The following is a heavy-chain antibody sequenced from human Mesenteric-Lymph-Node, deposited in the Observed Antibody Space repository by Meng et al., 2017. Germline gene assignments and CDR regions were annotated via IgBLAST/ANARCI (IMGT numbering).Heavy chain of an antibody. D-gene: IGHD3-10*01. Sequence: GESLKISCAASGFSFDEYGLSWVRQAPGRGLEWVSGINWNGYNTNYADSVKGRFTISRDNAKNSLYLQMNSLRVEDTAVYYCARGRYGSGNAFDCWGQGTLVTVSS. J-gene: IGHJ4*02. CDR3: ARGRYGSGNAFDC. CDR1: GFSFDEYG. CDR2: INWNGYNT. V-gene: IGHV3-20*04.